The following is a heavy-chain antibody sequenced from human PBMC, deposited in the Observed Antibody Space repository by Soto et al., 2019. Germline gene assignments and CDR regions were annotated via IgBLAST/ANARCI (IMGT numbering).Heavy chain of an antibody. J-gene: IGHJ4*02. CDR2: VNPNGGST. D-gene: IGHD6-6*01. V-gene: IGHV1-46*01. CDR1: GYTFTNFY. CDR3: ARGLASGDY. Sequence: QVQLVQSGAEVKEPGASVKISCKGSGYTFTNFYIHWVRQAPGQGLEWMGIVNPNGGSTNYAQNFKGRITISRDTSTNRDYMDLSSLRSEDTAVYYCARGLASGDYWGQGTLVTVSS.